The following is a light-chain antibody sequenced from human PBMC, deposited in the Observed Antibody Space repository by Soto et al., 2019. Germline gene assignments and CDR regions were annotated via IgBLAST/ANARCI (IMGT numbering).Light chain of an antibody. J-gene: IGKJ1*01. CDR1: QGISNS. Sequence: DIQMTQSPSSLSASVGDRVTITCRASQGISNSLAWYQQKPGKVPKLLIYAASTLQSGVPSRFSGSGSGTDFTLTISSLQPEDIATYYCQKYDSVPPWTFGQGTKVEMK. CDR2: AAS. V-gene: IGKV1-27*01. CDR3: QKYDSVPPWT.